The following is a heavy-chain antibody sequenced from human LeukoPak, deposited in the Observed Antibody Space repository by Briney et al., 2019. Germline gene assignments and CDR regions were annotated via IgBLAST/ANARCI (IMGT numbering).Heavy chain of an antibody. D-gene: IGHD6-13*01. CDR1: GGSISSYY. CDR3: AKDHDRIAAAGTGDY. V-gene: IGHV4-34*01. Sequence: PSETLSLTCTVSGGSISSYYWSWIRQPPGKGLEWIGEINHSGSTNYNPSLKSRVTISVDTSKNQFSLKLSSVTAADTAVYYCAKDHDRIAAAGTGDYWGQGTLVTVSS. J-gene: IGHJ4*02. CDR2: INHSGST.